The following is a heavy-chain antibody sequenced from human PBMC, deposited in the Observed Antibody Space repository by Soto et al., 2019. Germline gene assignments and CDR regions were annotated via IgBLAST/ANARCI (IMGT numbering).Heavy chain of an antibody. D-gene: IGHD3-9*01. V-gene: IGHV3-48*02. Sequence: GGSLRLSCAASGFAFSGYSVNWVRQAPGKGLEWVSYISSGSKTIYYAESVKGRFTVSRDNARNSQYLQMNSLRDEDTAVYYCVREDILGVRSFDYWGQGTLVTVSS. CDR1: GFAFSGYS. CDR2: ISSGSKTI. J-gene: IGHJ4*02. CDR3: VREDILGVRSFDY.